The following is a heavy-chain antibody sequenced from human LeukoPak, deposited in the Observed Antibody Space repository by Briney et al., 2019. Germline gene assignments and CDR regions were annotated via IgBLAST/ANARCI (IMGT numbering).Heavy chain of an antibody. CDR3: ASRYCSGGSCSSFGTFDI. CDR1: GYSFTSYW. D-gene: IGHD2-15*01. V-gene: IGHV5-51*01. CDR2: IYPGDSDT. J-gene: IGHJ3*02. Sequence: GESLKISCKGSGYSFTSYWIGWVRQMPGKGLEWMGIIYPGDSDTRYSPSFQGQVTISADKSISTAYLQWSSLRASDTAMYYCASRYCSGGSCSSFGTFDIWGQGTMVTVSS.